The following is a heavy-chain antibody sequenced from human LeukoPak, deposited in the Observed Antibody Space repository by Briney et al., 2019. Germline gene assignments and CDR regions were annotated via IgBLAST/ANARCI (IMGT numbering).Heavy chain of an antibody. CDR2: ISGSGGST. CDR3: AKDALAYNWKRGFDY. J-gene: IGHJ4*02. Sequence: GGPLRLSCAASGFTFSSYATSWVRQAPGKGLEWVSAISGSGGSTYYADSVKGRFTISRDNPKNTLYLQMNSLRAEDTAVYYCAKDALAYNWKRGFDYWGQGTLVTVSS. D-gene: IGHD1-20*01. CDR1: GFTFSSYA. V-gene: IGHV3-23*01.